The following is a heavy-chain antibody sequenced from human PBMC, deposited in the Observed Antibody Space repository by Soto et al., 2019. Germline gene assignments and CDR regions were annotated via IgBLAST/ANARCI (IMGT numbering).Heavy chain of an antibody. D-gene: IGHD4-17*01. Sequence: LRLSCAASGFTFDDYAMHWVRQAPGKGLEWVSGISWNSGSVGYADSVKGRFTISRDNAKNSLYLQMNSLRAEDTALYYCAKGMTTVTTYDAFDIWGQGTMVTVSS. V-gene: IGHV3-9*01. CDR1: GFTFDDYA. CDR2: ISWNSGSV. J-gene: IGHJ3*02. CDR3: AKGMTTVTTYDAFDI.